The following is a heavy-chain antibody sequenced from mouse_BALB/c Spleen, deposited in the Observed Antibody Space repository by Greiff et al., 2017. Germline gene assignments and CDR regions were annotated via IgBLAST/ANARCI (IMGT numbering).Heavy chain of an antibody. D-gene: IGHD1-1*01. V-gene: IGHV5-6*01. CDR3: ARLYGSSPDY. J-gene: IGHJ2*01. CDR1: GFTFSSYG. Sequence: EVQGVESGGDLVKPGGSLKLSCAASGFTFSSYGMSWVRQTPDKRLEWVATISSGGSYTYYPDSVKGRFTISRDNAKNTLYLQMSSLKSEDTAMYYCARLYGSSPDYWGQGTTLTVSS. CDR2: ISSGGSYT.